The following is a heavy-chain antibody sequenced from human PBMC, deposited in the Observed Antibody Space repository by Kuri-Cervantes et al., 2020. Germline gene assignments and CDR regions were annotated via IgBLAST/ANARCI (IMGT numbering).Heavy chain of an antibody. D-gene: IGHD3-22*01. J-gene: IGHJ3*02. Sequence: GESLKISCAASGSTFSSYGMHWVRQAPGKGLEWVAVISYDGSNKYYADSVKGRFTISRDNSKNTLYLQMNSLRAEDTAVYYCAREGRDSSSLWAFDIWGQGTMVTVSS. CDR1: GSTFSSYG. CDR2: ISYDGSNK. CDR3: AREGRDSSSLWAFDI. V-gene: IGHV3-30*03.